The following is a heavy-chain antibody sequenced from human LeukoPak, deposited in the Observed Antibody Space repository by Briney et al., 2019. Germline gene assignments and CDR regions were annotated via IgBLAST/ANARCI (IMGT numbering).Heavy chain of an antibody. V-gene: IGHV1-2*02. Sequence: ASVKVSCKASGGTFSSYAISWVRQAPGQGLEWMGWINPNSGGTNYAQKFQGRVTMTRDTSISTAYMELSRLRSDDTAVYYCARASQWLVIYSYFDYWGQGTLVTVSS. J-gene: IGHJ4*02. CDR2: INPNSGGT. CDR1: GGTFSSYA. D-gene: IGHD6-19*01. CDR3: ARASQWLVIYSYFDY.